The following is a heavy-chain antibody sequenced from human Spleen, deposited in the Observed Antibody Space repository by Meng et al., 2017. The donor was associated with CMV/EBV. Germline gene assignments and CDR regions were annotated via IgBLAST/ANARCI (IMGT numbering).Heavy chain of an antibody. J-gene: IGHJ4*02. CDR1: GFIFSSYS. CDR3: ARVLRRTVAEDY. D-gene: IGHD6-19*01. V-gene: IGHV3-48*04. Sequence: GGSLRLSCTTSGFIFSSYSMNWVRQAPGKGLEWVSHISSRSNTIYYRDSVRGRFTISRDNAKDSLYLQMSSLRAEDTAVYYCARVLRRTVAEDYWGQGTLVTVSS. CDR2: ISSRSNTI.